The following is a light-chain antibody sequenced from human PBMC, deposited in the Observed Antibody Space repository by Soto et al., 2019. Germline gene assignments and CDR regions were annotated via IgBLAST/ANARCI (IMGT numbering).Light chain of an antibody. CDR1: QSLLHSNGYNY. V-gene: IGKV2-28*01. CDR2: LGS. CDR3: MQALQTPYT. J-gene: IGKJ2*01. Sequence: DIVMTQSPLSLPVTPGEPASISCRSSQSLLHSNGYNYLDWYLQKPGQSPQLLIYLGSNRASGVPERFSGGGSGTDFTLQISRVEAEDVGVYYSMQALQTPYTFGHGNQREI.